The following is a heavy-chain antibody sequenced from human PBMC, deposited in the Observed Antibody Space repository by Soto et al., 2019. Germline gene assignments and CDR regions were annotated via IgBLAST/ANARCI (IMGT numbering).Heavy chain of an antibody. Sequence: PGESLKISCQGSAYSFTSYWIGWVRQMPGKGLEWMGIIYPGDSETRYSPSFEGQVTISVDKSTSTAYLQWSSLKASDTAMYYCARLGTMADPDGWGQGTLVTVSS. J-gene: IGHJ4*02. V-gene: IGHV5-51*01. D-gene: IGHD1-7*01. CDR1: AYSFTSYW. CDR2: IYPGDSET. CDR3: ARLGTMADPDG.